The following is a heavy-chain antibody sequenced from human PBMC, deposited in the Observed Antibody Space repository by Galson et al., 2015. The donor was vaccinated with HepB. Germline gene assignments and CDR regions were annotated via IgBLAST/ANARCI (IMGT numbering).Heavy chain of an antibody. V-gene: IGHV3-23*01. Sequence: SLRLSCAASGFTFRRYAMSWVRQPPRKGLEWVSGISAGGGSKYYADSVKGRFTISREDSKNTLYLQMNDLRVEDTAIYYCAKAPVGYYYDSRGFYTYFSDDWGQGTLVTVSS. CDR3: AKAPVGYYYDSRGFYTYFSDD. CDR1: GFTFRRYA. J-gene: IGHJ4*02. CDR2: ISAGGGSK. D-gene: IGHD3-22*01.